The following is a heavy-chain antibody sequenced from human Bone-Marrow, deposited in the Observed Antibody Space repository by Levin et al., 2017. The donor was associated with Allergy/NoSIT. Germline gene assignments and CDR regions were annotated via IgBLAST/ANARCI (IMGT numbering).Heavy chain of an antibody. CDR3: ARGDQGYDILTGYYIGYYDYGMDV. CDR1: GGTFSSYA. V-gene: IGHV1-69*01. J-gene: IGHJ6*02. Sequence: KISCKASGGTFSSYAISWVRQAPGQGLEWMGGIIPIFGTANYAQKFQGRVTITADESTSTAYMELSSLRSEDTAVYYCARGDQGYDILTGYYIGYYDYGMDVWGQGTTVTVSS. D-gene: IGHD3-9*01. CDR2: IIPIFGTA.